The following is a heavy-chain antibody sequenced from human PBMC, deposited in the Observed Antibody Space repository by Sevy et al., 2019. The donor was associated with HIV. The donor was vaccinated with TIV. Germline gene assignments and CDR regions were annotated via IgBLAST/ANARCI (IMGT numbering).Heavy chain of an antibody. CDR3: ARDCSSTSCFWGLDV. Sequence: GGSLRLSCAASGFTFSNYWMTWVRQAPGKGLEWVANIKRDGSEKYYVASVKGRFTISRDNAKKSLYLQMNSLRAEDTAVYYCARDCSSTSCFWGLDVWGQGTTVTVSS. V-gene: IGHV3-7*03. CDR2: IKRDGSEK. J-gene: IGHJ6*02. D-gene: IGHD2-2*01. CDR1: GFTFSNYW.